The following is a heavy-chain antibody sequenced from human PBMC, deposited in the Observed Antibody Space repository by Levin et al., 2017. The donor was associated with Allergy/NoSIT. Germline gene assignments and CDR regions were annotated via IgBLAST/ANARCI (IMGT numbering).Heavy chain of an antibody. J-gene: IGHJ5*02. CDR3: VRAGSDGWPAYNWFDP. V-gene: IGHV3-74*01. CDR2: INTDGSTT. Sequence: GGSLRLSCAASEFRFSKYWMHWVRQAPGKGLVWVSRINTDGSTTNYADSVKGRFSISRDNAKNTLYLQMNNLRVEDTAFYYCVRAGSDGWPAYNWFDPWGQGTLVTVSS. D-gene: IGHD2-15*01. CDR1: EFRFSKYW.